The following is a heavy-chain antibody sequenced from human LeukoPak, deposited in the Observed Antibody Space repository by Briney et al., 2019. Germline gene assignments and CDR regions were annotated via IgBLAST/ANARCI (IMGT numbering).Heavy chain of an antibody. D-gene: IGHD2-15*01. J-gene: IGHJ4*02. V-gene: IGHV4-39*01. CDR3: VRQRGVGSWSFDY. CDR1: GGSISSGHYW. Sequence: PSETLSLTCTVSGGSISSGHYWWGWIRQPPGKALDWIGSMYYSGNTHYNPSLQSRVTVSVDTSKNQFSLKLTSVTAADTAVYYCVRQRGVGSWSFDYWGQGNLVTVSS. CDR2: MYYSGNT.